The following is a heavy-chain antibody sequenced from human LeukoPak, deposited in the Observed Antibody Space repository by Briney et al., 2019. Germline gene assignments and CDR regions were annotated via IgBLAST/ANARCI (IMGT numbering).Heavy chain of an antibody. V-gene: IGHV4-59*01. J-gene: IGHJ3*02. CDR3: ARGGLGITRIDLGEMGAFDI. CDR2: IYYSGST. CDR1: GGSISSYY. D-gene: IGHD3-22*01. Sequence: PSETLSLTCTVSGGSISSYYWSWIRQPPGKGLEWIGNIYYSGSTNYNPSLKSRVTISVDTSKNQFSLKLSSVTAADTAVYYCARGGLGITRIDLGEMGAFDIWGQGTMVTVSS.